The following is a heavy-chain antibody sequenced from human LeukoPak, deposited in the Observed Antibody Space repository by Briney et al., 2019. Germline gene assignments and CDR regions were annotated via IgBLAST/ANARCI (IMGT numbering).Heavy chain of an antibody. D-gene: IGHD3-10*01. CDR1: GITLSNYG. V-gene: IGHV3-23*01. Sequence: GGSLRLSCAVSGITLSNYGMSWVRQAPGKGLEWVAGISDSGGRTTYADSVRGRFTISRDNPKNTLYLQMNSLRAEDTAVYFCAKRGVVIRVFLVGFHKEAYYFDSWGQGALVTVSS. J-gene: IGHJ4*02. CDR3: AKRGVVIRVFLVGFHKEAYYFDS. CDR2: ISDSGGRT.